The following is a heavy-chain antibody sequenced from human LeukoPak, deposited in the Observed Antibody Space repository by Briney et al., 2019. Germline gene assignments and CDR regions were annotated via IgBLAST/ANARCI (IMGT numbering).Heavy chain of an antibody. CDR1: GFTFSDYY. CDR2: ISSSGSTI. CDR3: ARVKTDQYLRDYYYGMDV. V-gene: IGHV3-11*01. Sequence: PGGSLRLSCAASGFTFSDYYMSWIRQAPGKGLEWVSYISSSGSTIYYADSVKGRFTISRDNAKNSLYLQMNSLRAEDAAAYYCARVKTDQYLRDYYYGMDVWGQGTTVTVSS. D-gene: IGHD2-2*01. J-gene: IGHJ6*02.